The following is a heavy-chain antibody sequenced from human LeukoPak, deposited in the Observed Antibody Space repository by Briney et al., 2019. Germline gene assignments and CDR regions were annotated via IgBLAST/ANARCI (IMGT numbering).Heavy chain of an antibody. CDR3: AREKGERWLQLDY. CDR2: IIPIFGTA. V-gene: IGHV1-69*05. CDR1: GGTFGSYA. D-gene: IGHD5-24*01. Sequence: SVKVSCKASGGTFGSYAISWVRQAPGQGLEWMGGIIPIFGTANYAQKFQGRATITTDESTSTAYMELSSLRSEDTAVYYCAREKGERWLQLDYWGQGTLVTVSS. J-gene: IGHJ4*02.